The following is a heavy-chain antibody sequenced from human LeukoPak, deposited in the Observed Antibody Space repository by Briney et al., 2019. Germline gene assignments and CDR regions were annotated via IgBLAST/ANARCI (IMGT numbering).Heavy chain of an antibody. D-gene: IGHD3-10*01. Sequence: GGSLRLSCAASGFTFSTYAMHWVRQAPGKGPEWMALISSDGSNKYYADSVEGRFTISRDNSRNTLYLEVNNLRAEDTALYYCTKGGVGSGSYYRCDNWGQGTLVTVSS. V-gene: IGHV3-30*18. CDR3: TKGGVGSGSYYRCDN. CDR2: ISSDGSNK. J-gene: IGHJ4*02. CDR1: GFTFSTYA.